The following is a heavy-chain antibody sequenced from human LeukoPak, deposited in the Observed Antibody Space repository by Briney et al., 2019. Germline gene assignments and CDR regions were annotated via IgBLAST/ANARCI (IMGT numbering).Heavy chain of an antibody. CDR1: GFSFTNAW. D-gene: IGHD5/OR15-5a*01. V-gene: IGHV3-15*01. CDR2: IKSKTDGGAI. CDR3: LTRLRSTIGVDY. J-gene: IGHJ4*01. Sequence: GGSLRLSCAASGFSFTNAWMNWVRQAPGKGLEWVGRIKSKTDGGAIHYAAPVRGRFSISRDDSINTVYLQMDSPKADDTAVYYCLTRLRSTIGVDYWGQGTLVTVSS.